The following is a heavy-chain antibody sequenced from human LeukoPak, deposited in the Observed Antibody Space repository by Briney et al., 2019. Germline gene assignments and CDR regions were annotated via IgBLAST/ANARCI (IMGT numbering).Heavy chain of an antibody. Sequence: GGSLRLSCAASGFTFSGSAMHWVRQASGKGLEWVGRIRSKASSYATAYAASVKGRFTISRDDSKHTAYLQMNSLKTEDTAVYYCTRPNLYSGSLKELDPWGQGTLVTVSS. V-gene: IGHV3-73*01. D-gene: IGHD1-26*01. CDR3: TRPNLYSGSLKELDP. CDR2: IRSKASSYAT. J-gene: IGHJ5*02. CDR1: GFTFSGSA.